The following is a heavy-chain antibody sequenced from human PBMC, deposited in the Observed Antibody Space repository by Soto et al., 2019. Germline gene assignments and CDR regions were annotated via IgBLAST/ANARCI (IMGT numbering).Heavy chain of an antibody. CDR1: GYTFTSYD. Sequence: ASVKVSCKASGYTFTSYDINWVRQATGQGLEWMGWMNPNSGNTGYAQKFQGRVTMTRDTSISTAYMELSSLRSEDTAVYYCARGPRVFFLGVMHSYYMLVSGTAPIVSV. CDR3: ARGPRVFFLGVMHSYYMLV. V-gene: IGHV1-8*01. J-gene: IGHJ6*03. D-gene: IGHD3-16*01. CDR2: MNPNSGNT.